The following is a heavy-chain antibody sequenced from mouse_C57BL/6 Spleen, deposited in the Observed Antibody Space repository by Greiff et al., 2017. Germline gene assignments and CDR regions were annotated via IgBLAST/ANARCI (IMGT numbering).Heavy chain of an antibody. CDR2: IRNKANNHAT. CDR3: TIYYCYHGLLDY. V-gene: IGHV6-6*01. CDR1: GFTFSDAW. Sequence: EVHLVEPGGGLVQPGGSMKLSCAASGFTFSDAWMDWVRQSPEKGLEWVAEIRNKANNHATYYAVSVKGRFTISRYDSKYSVYLQMNSVRAEDTGIYYCTIYYCYHGLLDYWGQGTSVTVSS. D-gene: IGHD2-2*01. J-gene: IGHJ4*01.